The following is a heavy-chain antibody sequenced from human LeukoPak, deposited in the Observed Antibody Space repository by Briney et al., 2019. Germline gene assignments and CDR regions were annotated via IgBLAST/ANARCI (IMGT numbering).Heavy chain of an antibody. D-gene: IGHD3-3*01. J-gene: IGHJ4*02. Sequence: SETLSLTCTVFGDSISDSKYFWGWIRQPPGKGLEWVGNFYSGGSTYYNPSLKSRAAISEDTSGKQFSLRLGSVTAADTAVYFCARVGSGLNLYYFDYWGQGILVTVSS. V-gene: IGHV4-39*07. CDR2: FYSGGST. CDR1: GDSISDSKYF. CDR3: ARVGSGLNLYYFDY.